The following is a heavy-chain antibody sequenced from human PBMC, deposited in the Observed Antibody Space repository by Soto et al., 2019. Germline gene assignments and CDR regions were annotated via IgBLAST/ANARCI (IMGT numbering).Heavy chain of an antibody. V-gene: IGHV3-48*02. CDR3: ARAVTWGLDV. CDR2: ISSSSTGI. CDR1: GFTFSMYS. Sequence: EVQLVESGGGLVKPGGSLRLSCAASGFTFSMYSMSWVRQAPGKGLEWVSYISSSSTGIHYADSVKGRFTISRDDATNSLQLHMNRLRDGDVAVYYCARAVTWGLDVWGQGTTVSISS. J-gene: IGHJ6*02. D-gene: IGHD3-10*01.